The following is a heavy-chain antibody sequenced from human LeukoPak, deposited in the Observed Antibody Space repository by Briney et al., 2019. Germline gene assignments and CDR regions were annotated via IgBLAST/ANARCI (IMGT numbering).Heavy chain of an antibody. V-gene: IGHV4-34*01. D-gene: IGHD1-26*01. CDR3: ARGREELLVRDGAFDI. CDR1: GGSFSGYY. CDR2: INHSGST. J-gene: IGHJ3*02. Sequence: SETLSLTCAVYGGSFSGYYWSWIRQPPGKGLEWIGEINHSGSTNYNPSLKSRVTISVDTSKNQFSLKLSSVTAADTAVYYCARGREELLVRDGAFDIWGQGTMVTVSS.